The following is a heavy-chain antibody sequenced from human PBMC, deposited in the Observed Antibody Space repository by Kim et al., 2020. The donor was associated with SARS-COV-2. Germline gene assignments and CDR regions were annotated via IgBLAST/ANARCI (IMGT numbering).Heavy chain of an antibody. Sequence: GGSLRLSCAASGFTFSSYAMSWVRQAPGKGLEWVSAISGSGGSTYYADSVKGRFTISRDNSKNTLYLQMNSLRAEDTAVYYCAKALYCSGGSCYSGLSHWFDPWVQGTLVTVSS. CDR1: GFTFSSYA. CDR3: AKALYCSGGSCYSGLSHWFDP. J-gene: IGHJ5*02. CDR2: ISGSGGST. V-gene: IGHV3-23*01. D-gene: IGHD2-15*01.